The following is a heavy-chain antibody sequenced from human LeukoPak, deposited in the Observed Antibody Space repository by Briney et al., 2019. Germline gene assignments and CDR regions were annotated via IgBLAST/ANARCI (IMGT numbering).Heavy chain of an antibody. D-gene: IGHD6-19*01. V-gene: IGHV4-59*01. Sequence: PSETLSLTCTVSGGSISSYYWSWIRQPPGKGLEWIGYIYYSGSTNYNPSLKSRVTISVDTSKSQFSLKLSSVTAADTAVYYCARGPYSSGWYGGGHWFDPWGQGTLVTVSS. CDR3: ARGPYSSGWYGGGHWFDP. CDR1: GGSISSYY. CDR2: IYYSGST. J-gene: IGHJ5*02.